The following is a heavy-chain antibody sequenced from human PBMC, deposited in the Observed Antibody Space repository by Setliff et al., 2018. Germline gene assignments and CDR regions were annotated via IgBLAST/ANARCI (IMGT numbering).Heavy chain of an antibody. CDR1: GGSISSHY. J-gene: IGHJ4*02. CDR3: TVYNTGSSKDHY. Sequence: SETLSLTCTVSGGSISSHYWSWIRQPPGKGLEWIGSIYYSGSTNYNPSLKSRVTISVDTSKNQFSLKLSSVTAADTALYYCTVYNTGSSKDHYWGQGTQVTVSS. CDR2: IYYSGST. V-gene: IGHV4-59*11. D-gene: IGHD2-8*02.